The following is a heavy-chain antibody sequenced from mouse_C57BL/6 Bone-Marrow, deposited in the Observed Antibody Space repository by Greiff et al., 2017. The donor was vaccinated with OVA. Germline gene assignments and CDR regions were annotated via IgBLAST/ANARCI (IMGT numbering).Heavy chain of an antibody. D-gene: IGHD2-5*01. V-gene: IGHV10-1*01. CDR1: GFSFNTYA. CDR3: VRQAYYSNYYAMDY. J-gene: IGHJ4*01. Sequence: EVKLMASGGGLVQPKGSLKLSCAASGFSFNTYAMNWVRQAPGKGLEWVARIRSKSNNYATFYDDSVKDRFTISRDASESMLYLQMNNLKTEDTAMYYCVRQAYYSNYYAMDYWGQGTSVTVSA. CDR2: IRSKSNNYAT.